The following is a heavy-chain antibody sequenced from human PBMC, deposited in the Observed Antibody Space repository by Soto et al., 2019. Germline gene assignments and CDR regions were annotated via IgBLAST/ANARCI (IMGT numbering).Heavy chain of an antibody. Sequence: ASETLSLNCVVSGYSFNSVHFWGWIRQPPGKGLQWIGSLSQNGGTYRNPSLRSRVTLSVDTSKNQFSLKLTSVTAEDTAVYYCAKTTAAKNYYYGMDVWGQGTTVTVSS. J-gene: IGHJ6*02. CDR1: GYSFNSVHF. D-gene: IGHD2-2*01. V-gene: IGHV4-38-2*01. CDR2: LSQNGGT. CDR3: AKTTAAKNYYYGMDV.